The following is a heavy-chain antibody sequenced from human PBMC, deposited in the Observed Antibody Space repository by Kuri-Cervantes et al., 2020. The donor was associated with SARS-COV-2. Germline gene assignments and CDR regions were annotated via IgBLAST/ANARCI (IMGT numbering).Heavy chain of an antibody. V-gene: IGHV3-21*01. CDR3: ARDLSHYYYYMDV. Sequence: GGSLRLSCAASGFTFSSYSMNWVRQAPGKGLEWVSSISSSSSYIYYADSVKGRFTISRDNAKNSLYLQMNSLRAEDTAVYYCARDLSHYYYYMDVWGKGTTVTVSS. J-gene: IGHJ6*03. CDR1: GFTFSSYS. CDR2: ISSSSSYI.